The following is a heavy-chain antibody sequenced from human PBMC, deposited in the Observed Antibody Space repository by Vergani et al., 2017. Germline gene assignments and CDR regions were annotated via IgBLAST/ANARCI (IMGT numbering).Heavy chain of an antibody. CDR2: IYDSGYT. J-gene: IGHJ4*02. CDR1: GDSMNTYY. Sequence: QVQLQESCPGLVKPSETLSLTCSVSGDSMNTYYWPWIRQPPGKGLEWIGYIYDSGYTKYNPSLKSRVTMSLDTSKNQFSLNLYSVTAADTAVYYCARGALWWLRQIDSWGQGTLVTVSS. D-gene: IGHD2-21*01. V-gene: IGHV4-59*13. CDR3: ARGALWWLRQIDS.